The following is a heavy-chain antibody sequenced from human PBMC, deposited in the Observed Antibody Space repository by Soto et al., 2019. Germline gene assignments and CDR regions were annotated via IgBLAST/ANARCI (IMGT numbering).Heavy chain of an antibody. CDR1: GGSFSGYY. D-gene: IGHD1-26*01. CDR3: ARQAPLRDSGSYFWYYGMDV. CDR2: INHSGNT. V-gene: IGHV4-34*01. J-gene: IGHJ6*02. Sequence: PSETLSLTCAVYGGSFSGYYWSWIRQPPGKGLEWIGEINHSGNTNYNPSLKSRVTISVDTSKNQFSLKLSSVTAADTAVYYCARQAPLRDSGSYFWYYGMDVWGQGATVTVS.